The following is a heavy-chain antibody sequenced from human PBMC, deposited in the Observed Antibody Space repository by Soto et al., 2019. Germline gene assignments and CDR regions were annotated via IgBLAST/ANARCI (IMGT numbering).Heavy chain of an antibody. V-gene: IGHV3-66*01. CDR1: GFTVSSNY. CDR3: ARGRSGYDPIDY. Sequence: GGSLRLSCAASGFTVSSNYMSWVRQAPGKGLEWVSVIYSGGSTYYADSVKGRFTISRDNSKNTLYLQMNSLRAEDTAVYYCARGRSGYDPIDYWGQGTLVTVSS. J-gene: IGHJ4*02. D-gene: IGHD5-12*01. CDR2: IYSGGST.